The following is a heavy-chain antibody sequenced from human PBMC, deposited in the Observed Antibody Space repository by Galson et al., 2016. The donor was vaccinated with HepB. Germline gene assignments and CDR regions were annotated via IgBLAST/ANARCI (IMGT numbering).Heavy chain of an antibody. CDR3: ASFRGSSWNGY. J-gene: IGHJ4*02. CDR1: GFTFSRYW. CDR2: ISSDGLTT. D-gene: IGHD6-13*01. Sequence: SLRLSCAASGFTFSRYWMHWVRQAPGMGLVWVSRISSDGLTTTYADSVKGRFTISRDNAKNSLYLQMNSLRAEDTAVYYCASFRGSSWNGYWGQGTLVTVSS. V-gene: IGHV3-74*03.